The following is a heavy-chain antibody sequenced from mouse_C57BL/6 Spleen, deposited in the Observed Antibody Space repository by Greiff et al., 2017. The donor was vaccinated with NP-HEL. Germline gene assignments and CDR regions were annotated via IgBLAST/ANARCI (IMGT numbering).Heavy chain of an antibody. D-gene: IGHD1-1*01. CDR1: GYTFTSYW. J-gene: IGHJ1*03. CDR2: INPSNGGT. CDR3: ARWGPYYGSSPRYFDV. Sequence: VQLQQPGTELVKPGASVKLSCKASGYTFTSYWMHWVKQRPGQGLEWIGNINPSNGGTNYNEKFKSKATLTVDKSSSTAYMQLSSLTSEDSAVYYCARWGPYYGSSPRYFDVWGTGTTVTVSS. V-gene: IGHV1-53*01.